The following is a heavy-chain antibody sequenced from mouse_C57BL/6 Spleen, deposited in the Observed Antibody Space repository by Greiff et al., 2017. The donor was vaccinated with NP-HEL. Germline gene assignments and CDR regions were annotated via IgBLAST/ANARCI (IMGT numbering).Heavy chain of an antibody. CDR2: IYPGDGDT. CDR1: GYAFSSSW. Sequence: QVQLQQSGPELVKPGASVKISCKASGYAFSSSWMNWVKQRPGKGLEWIGRIYPGDGDTNYNEKFKGKATFTADTSSNTAYMQLSSLTTEDSAIYYCARKATDYWGQGTTLTVSS. CDR3: ARKATDY. V-gene: IGHV1-82*01. J-gene: IGHJ2*01. D-gene: IGHD1-1*01.